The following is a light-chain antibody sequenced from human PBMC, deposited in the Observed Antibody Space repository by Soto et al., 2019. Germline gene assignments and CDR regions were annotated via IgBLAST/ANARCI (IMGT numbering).Light chain of an antibody. Sequence: STSTESASKGDSVTITGRASQSISSWLAWYQQKPGKAPKLLIYKASSLESGVPSRFSGSGSGTEFTLTIASLQPDDFATYYCQQYSSDLNTFGQRSKVDVK. CDR3: QQYSSDLNT. CDR2: KAS. J-gene: IGKJ2*01. V-gene: IGKV1-5*03. CDR1: QSISSW.